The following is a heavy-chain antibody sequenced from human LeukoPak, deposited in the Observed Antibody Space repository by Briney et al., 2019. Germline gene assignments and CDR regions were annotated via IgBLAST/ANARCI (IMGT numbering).Heavy chain of an antibody. CDR3: ARSTLGSSGRYYYYYMDV. V-gene: IGHV4-59*12. Sequence: SETLSLTCTVSGGSISSYYWSWIRQPPGKGLEWIGEIYHSGSTNYNPSLKSRVTISIDTSKNQFSLKLSSVTAADTAVYYCARSTLGSSGRYYYYYMDVWGKGTTVTVSS. D-gene: IGHD1-26*01. CDR2: IYHSGST. J-gene: IGHJ6*03. CDR1: GGSISSYY.